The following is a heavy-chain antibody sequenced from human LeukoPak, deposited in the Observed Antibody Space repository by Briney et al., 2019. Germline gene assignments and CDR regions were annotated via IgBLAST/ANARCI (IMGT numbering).Heavy chain of an antibody. Sequence: SETLSLTCTVSGGSISGSSYYWGWIRQPPGKGLVWIGSIYYGGSTYYNPSLKSRVTISVDTSKNQFSLKLSSVTAADTAVYYCARDLLNEGNHLDYWGQGTLVTVSS. CDR1: GGSISGSSYY. V-gene: IGHV4-39*07. J-gene: IGHJ4*02. CDR2: IYYGGST. CDR3: ARDLLNEGNHLDY. D-gene: IGHD4-23*01.